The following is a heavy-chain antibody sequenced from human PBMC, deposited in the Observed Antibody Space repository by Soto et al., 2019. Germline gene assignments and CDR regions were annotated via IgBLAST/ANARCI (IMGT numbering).Heavy chain of an antibody. CDR1: GFTFSSYS. D-gene: IGHD3-3*01. CDR2: ISSSSSTI. V-gene: IGHV3-48*01. Sequence: EVQLVESGGGLVQPGGSLRLSCAASGFTFSSYSMNWVRQAPGKGLEWVSYISSSSSTIYYADSVKGRFTISRDNAKNSLYLQMNRLRAEDTAVYYCARVDFWSGYYPAFDYWGQGTLVTVSS. J-gene: IGHJ4*02. CDR3: ARVDFWSGYYPAFDY.